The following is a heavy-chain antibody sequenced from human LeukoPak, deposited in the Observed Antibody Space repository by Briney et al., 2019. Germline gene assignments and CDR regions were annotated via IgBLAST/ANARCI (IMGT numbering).Heavy chain of an antibody. J-gene: IGHJ6*02. V-gene: IGHV4-59*08. Sequence: SETLSLTCTVSGASISGYYWSWIRQPPGKGLEWIGFVYYSGSTNYSPSLKSRATISIDTSKNQFSLRLSSVTAADTAVYYCARHGGVSGTYFPPHHYGMDVWGQGTTVTVSS. CDR2: VYYSGST. CDR1: GASISGYY. D-gene: IGHD3-16*01. CDR3: ARHGGVSGTYFPPHHYGMDV.